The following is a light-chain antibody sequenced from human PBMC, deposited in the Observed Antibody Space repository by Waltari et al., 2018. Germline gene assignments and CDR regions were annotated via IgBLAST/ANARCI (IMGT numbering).Light chain of an antibody. J-gene: IGKJ2*01. Sequence: DIVMTQSPYSLAVSLGERGTINCRSSQNLLYNSDNKNYLAWFQQKPGQPPKLLICWASTREEGVPDRFSGSGSGTEFTLTISSLQAADVAVYYCQQCYSTPYTFGQGTKLEIK. CDR1: QNLLYNSDNKNY. CDR3: QQCYSTPYT. CDR2: WAS. V-gene: IGKV4-1*01.